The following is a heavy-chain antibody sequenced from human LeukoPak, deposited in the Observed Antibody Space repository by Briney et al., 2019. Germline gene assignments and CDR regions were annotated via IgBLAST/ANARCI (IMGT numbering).Heavy chain of an antibody. CDR1: GFTFSSYW. Sequence: GGSLRLSCAASGFTFSSYWMSWVRQAPAKGLEWVAVISYDGSNKYYADSVKGRFTISRDNSKNTLYLQMNSLRAEDTAVYYCARDSAYYDFWTYFDYWGQGTLVTVSS. CDR3: ARDSAYYDFWTYFDY. D-gene: IGHD3-3*01. J-gene: IGHJ4*02. CDR2: ISYDGSNK. V-gene: IGHV3-30-3*01.